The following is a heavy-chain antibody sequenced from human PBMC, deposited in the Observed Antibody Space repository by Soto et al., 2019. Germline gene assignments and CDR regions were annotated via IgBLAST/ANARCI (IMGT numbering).Heavy chain of an antibody. CDR2: ISPYNGNT. J-gene: IGHJ3*02. D-gene: IGHD5-12*01. CDR1: GYTFISYG. CDR3: ARDQTKWLTDAFDI. V-gene: IGHV1-18*01. Sequence: HVQLVQSGAEVKKPGASLKVSCKASGYTFISYGVIWVRQAPGQGLEWLGWISPYNGNTNYAQKFQGRITMTTDTSTSTVSMDLRSLRTDDTAVYYCARDQTKWLTDAFDIWGQGTMVVVSS.